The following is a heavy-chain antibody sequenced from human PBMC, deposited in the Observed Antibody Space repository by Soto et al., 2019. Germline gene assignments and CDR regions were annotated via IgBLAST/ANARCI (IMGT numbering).Heavy chain of an antibody. D-gene: IGHD1-26*01. CDR1: GYSFSDYF. CDR3: ARIKWGLNYYNGMDV. Sequence: VASVKVSCKPSGYSFSDYFIQWVRQAPGQGLEWVAWINPKTAATNYAKKFQGRVSLTWDTSSTTAYMELTRLRPDDTAVYYCARIKWGLNYYNGMDVWGQGTTATVSS. J-gene: IGHJ6*02. CDR2: INPKTAAT. V-gene: IGHV1-2*02.